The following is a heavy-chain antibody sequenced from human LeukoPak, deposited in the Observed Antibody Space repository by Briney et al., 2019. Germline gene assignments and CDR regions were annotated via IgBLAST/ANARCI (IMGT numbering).Heavy chain of an antibody. J-gene: IGHJ4*02. CDR1: GGSFSGYY. V-gene: IGHV4-59*10. CDR3: ARYYGSGSYGY. CDR2: VYTSGSS. Sequence: SETLSLTCAVYGGSFSGYYWSWIRQPAGKGLEWIGRVYTSGSSNYNPSLKSRVTMSVDTSKNQFSLKLSSVTAADTAVYYCARYYGSGSYGYWGQGTLVTVSS. D-gene: IGHD3-10*01.